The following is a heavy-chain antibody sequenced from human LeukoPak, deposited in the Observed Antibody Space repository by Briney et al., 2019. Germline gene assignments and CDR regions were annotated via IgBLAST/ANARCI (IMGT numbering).Heavy chain of an antibody. V-gene: IGHV3-7*01. CDR2: IKQDGTEK. CDR3: AKLAKYFYGSETYYFFEH. CDR1: GFSFTTYR. Sequence: GGSLRLSCAASGFSFTTYRMSWVRQAPGKGLEWVANIKQDGTEKYYVDSVKGRFTISRDNAKNSLYLQMNSLRVEDTAVYYCAKLAKYFYGSETYYFFEHWGQGTPVTASS. D-gene: IGHD3-10*01. J-gene: IGHJ4*02.